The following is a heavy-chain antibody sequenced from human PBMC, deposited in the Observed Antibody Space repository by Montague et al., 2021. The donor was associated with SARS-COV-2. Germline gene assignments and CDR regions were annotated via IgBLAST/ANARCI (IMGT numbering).Heavy chain of an antibody. CDR3: ASPGGYCTGGSCYYVY. V-gene: IGHV4-59*01. J-gene: IGHJ4*02. CDR2: IYYSGST. Sequence: SETLSLTCTVSGGSISSYYWSSIRQPPGKALEWIGYIYYSGSTNYNPSLNSRVTISVDTSKNQFSLELSSVTAADMAVYYCASPGGYCTGGSCYYVYWGQGALVTVSS. D-gene: IGHD2-15*01. CDR1: GGSISSYY.